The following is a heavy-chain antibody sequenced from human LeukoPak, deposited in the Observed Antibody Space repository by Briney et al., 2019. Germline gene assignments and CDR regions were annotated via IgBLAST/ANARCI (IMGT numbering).Heavy chain of an antibody. CDR1: DDSISGYY. Sequence: SETLSLTCTVSDDSISGYYWTWIRQAPGKGLEWVGYIYYSGDTNYNPSLKSRVTISVDTSKNQFSLELNSVTAADTAVYYCARRLAVGVLDYWGQGTLVTVSS. D-gene: IGHD6-19*01. CDR3: ARRLAVGVLDY. J-gene: IGHJ4*02. CDR2: IYYSGDT. V-gene: IGHV4-59*01.